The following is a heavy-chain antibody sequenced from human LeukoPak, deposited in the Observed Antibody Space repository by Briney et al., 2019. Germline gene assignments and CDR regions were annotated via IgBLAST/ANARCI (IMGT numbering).Heavy chain of an antibody. V-gene: IGHV4-30-2*01. CDR2: IYHSGST. CDR1: GGSISSGGYS. J-gene: IGHJ4*02. D-gene: IGHD6-13*01. CDR3: ARRRVWRGDFDY. Sequence: SETLSLTCAVSGGSISSGGYSWSWIRQPPGKGLEWIGYIYHSGSTYYNPSLKSRVTISVDRSKNQFSLKLSSVTAADTAVYYCARRRVWRGDFDYWGQGTLVTVSS.